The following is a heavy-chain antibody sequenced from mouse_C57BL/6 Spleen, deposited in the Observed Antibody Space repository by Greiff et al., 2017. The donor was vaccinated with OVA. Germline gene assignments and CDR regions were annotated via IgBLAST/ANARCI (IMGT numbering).Heavy chain of an antibody. CDR2: IYPSDSET. D-gene: IGHD3-1*01. CDR1: GYTFTSYW. V-gene: IGHV1-61*01. Sequence: QVQLKQPGAELVRPGSSVKLSCKASGYTFTSYWMDWVKQRPGQGLEWIGNIYPSDSETHYNQKFKDKATLTVDKSSGTAYMQLSSLTSEDSAVYYCARSGDSDEDYWGQGTSVTVSS. CDR3: ARSGDSDEDY. J-gene: IGHJ4*01.